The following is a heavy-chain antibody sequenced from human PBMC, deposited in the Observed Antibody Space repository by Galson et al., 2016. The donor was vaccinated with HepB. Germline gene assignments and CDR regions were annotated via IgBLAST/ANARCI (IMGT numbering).Heavy chain of an antibody. CDR2: VSYDGITK. D-gene: IGHD3-10*01. CDR1: GFTFNTDA. Sequence: SLRLSCAASGFTFNTDAMHWVRQAPGRGLERVAVVSYDGITKYYADSVNGRFTISRDNSKNTLYLQMNSLSAEDTAVYYCVSPGDEGQRFGLLGVWGQGTTVTVSS. J-gene: IGHJ6*02. CDR3: VSPGDEGQRFGLLGV. V-gene: IGHV3-30-3*01.